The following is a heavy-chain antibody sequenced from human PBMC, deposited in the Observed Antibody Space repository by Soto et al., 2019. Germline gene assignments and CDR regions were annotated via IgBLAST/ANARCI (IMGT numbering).Heavy chain of an antibody. V-gene: IGHV3-20*01. J-gene: IGHJ6*03. CDR2: INWNGGST. Sequence: EVQLVESGGGVVRPGGSLRLSCAASGFTFDDYGMSWVRQAPGKGLEWVSGINWNGGSTGYADSVKGRFTISRDNAKNSLYLKMNSLRAEDTALYHCARGADYGDYAEHYYYYYYMDVWGKGTTVTVSS. D-gene: IGHD4-17*01. CDR1: GFTFDDYG. CDR3: ARGADYGDYAEHYYYYYYMDV.